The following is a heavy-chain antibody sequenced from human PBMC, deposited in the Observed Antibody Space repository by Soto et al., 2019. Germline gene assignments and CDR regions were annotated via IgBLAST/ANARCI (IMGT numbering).Heavy chain of an antibody. CDR3: AREAYSNSAWSDYYYGMDV. J-gene: IGHJ6*02. CDR2: IYYSGST. D-gene: IGHD4-4*01. Sequence: SETLSLTCTVSGGSISSYYWSWIRQPPGKGLEWIGYIYYSGSTNYNPSLKSRVTISVDTSKNQFSLKLSSVTAADTAVYYCAREAYSNSAWSDYYYGMDVWGQGTTVTAP. CDR1: GGSISSYY. V-gene: IGHV4-59*01.